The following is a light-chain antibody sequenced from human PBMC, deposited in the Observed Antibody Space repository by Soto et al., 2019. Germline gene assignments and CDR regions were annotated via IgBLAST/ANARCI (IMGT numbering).Light chain of an antibody. J-gene: IGKJ4*01. Sequence: EIVMTQSPATLSVSPGERVTLSCRASQSVSTNLAWYQHKPGQAPRLLIYGASTRATGIPARFSGSGSGTDFTLTISTLQSEDFAVYYCRHYNIWPLTFGGGTKVDIK. CDR2: GAS. CDR1: QSVSTN. V-gene: IGKV3-15*01. CDR3: RHYNIWPLT.